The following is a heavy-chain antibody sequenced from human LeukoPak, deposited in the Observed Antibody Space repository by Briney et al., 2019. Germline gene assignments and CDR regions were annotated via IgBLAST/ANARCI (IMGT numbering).Heavy chain of an antibody. D-gene: IGHD3-9*01. Sequence: GESLKISCKGSGYSFTSYWIGWGRQMPGKGLEWMGIIYPGDSDTYYSPSFQGQVTISADKSISTAYLQWSSLKASDTAMYYCARHRPVLRYFDWPSGAFDIWGQGTMVTVSS. CDR1: GYSFTSYW. J-gene: IGHJ3*02. CDR3: ARHRPVLRYFDWPSGAFDI. CDR2: IYPGDSDT. V-gene: IGHV5-51*01.